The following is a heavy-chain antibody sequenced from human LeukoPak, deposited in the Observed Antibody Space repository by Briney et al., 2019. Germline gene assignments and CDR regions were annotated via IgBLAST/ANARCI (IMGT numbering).Heavy chain of an antibody. V-gene: IGHV4-59*11. D-gene: IGHD3-3*01. CDR3: ARGGGMGYDFWSGYYSPEFDY. J-gene: IGHJ4*02. Sequence: PSETLSLTCTVSGGSISSHYWSWIRQPPGKGLEWIGYIYYSGSTNYNPSLRSRVTISVDTSKNQFSLKLSSVTAADTAVYYCARGGGMGYDFWSGYYSPEFDYWGQGTLVTVSS. CDR2: IYYSGST. CDR1: GGSISSHY.